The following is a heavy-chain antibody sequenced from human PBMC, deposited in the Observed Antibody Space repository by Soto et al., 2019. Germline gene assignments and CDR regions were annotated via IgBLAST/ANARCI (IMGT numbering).Heavy chain of an antibody. CDR1: AITHSHHP. Sequence: ERSLRLSLSLSAITHSHHPMHYYRRATEHALECVSSRSGSGGTTYYADSVKGRFIISRDNSKNTLYLLMNSLRAEDTALYYCAKQRADYGSGADTFYFDSWGQGALVTVSS. J-gene: IGHJ4*02. CDR3: AKQRADYGSGADTFYFDS. V-gene: IGHV3-23*01. D-gene: IGHD3-10*01. CDR2: RSGSGGTT.